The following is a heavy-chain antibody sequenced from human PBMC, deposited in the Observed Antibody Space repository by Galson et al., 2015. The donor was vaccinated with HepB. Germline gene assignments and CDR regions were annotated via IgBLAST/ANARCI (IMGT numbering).Heavy chain of an antibody. CDR2: VDPEDGET. CDR3: ATGLGYCSGGSCPSDY. D-gene: IGHD2-15*01. CDR1: GYTFTDYY. J-gene: IGHJ4*02. Sequence: VKVSCKVSGYTFTDYYMHWVQQAPGKGLEWMGLVDPEDGETIYAEKFQGRVTITADTSTDTAYMELSSLRSEDTAVYYCATGLGYCSGGSCPSDYWGQGTLVTISS. V-gene: IGHV1-69-2*01.